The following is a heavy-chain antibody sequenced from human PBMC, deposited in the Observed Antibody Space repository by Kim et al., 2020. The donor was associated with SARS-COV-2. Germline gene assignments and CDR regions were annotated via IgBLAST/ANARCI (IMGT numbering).Heavy chain of an antibody. J-gene: IGHJ5*02. D-gene: IGHD3-16*01. CDR1: GGSISSGGYY. CDR3: ARGGPLGSWDWFDP. Sequence: SETLSLTCTVSGGSISSGGYYWSWIRQHPGKGLEWIGYIYYSGSTYYNPSLKSRVTISVDTSKNQFSLKLSSVTAADTAVYYCARGGPLGSWDWFDPWGQGTLVTVSS. V-gene: IGHV4-31*03. CDR2: IYYSGST.